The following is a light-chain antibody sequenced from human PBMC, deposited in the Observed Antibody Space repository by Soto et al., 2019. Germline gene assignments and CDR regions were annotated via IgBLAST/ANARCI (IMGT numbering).Light chain of an antibody. CDR2: DAS. J-gene: IGKJ5*01. CDR1: QSVSSN. CDR3: QQYNNWLGA. V-gene: IGKV3-15*01. Sequence: EIVMTQSPATLSVSPGERATLSCRASQSVSSNLAWYQQKPGQAPRLLIHDASTRATGIPARFSGSGSGTEFTLTISSLQSEDFAVYYCQQYNNWLGAFGQGTRLEIK.